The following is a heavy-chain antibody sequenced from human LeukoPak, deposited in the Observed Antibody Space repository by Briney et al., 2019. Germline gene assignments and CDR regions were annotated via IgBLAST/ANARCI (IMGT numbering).Heavy chain of an antibody. D-gene: IGHD3-22*01. CDR1: GGSISSYY. CDR3: ARHGRNYYYDSSGLGYLDY. J-gene: IGHJ4*02. Sequence: SETLSLTCTVSGGSISSYYWSWIRQPPGKGLEWIGYIYTSGSTNYNPSLKSRVTISVDTSKNQFSLKLSSVTAADTAVYYCARHGRNYYYDSSGLGYLDYWGQGTLVTVSS. V-gene: IGHV4-4*09. CDR2: IYTSGST.